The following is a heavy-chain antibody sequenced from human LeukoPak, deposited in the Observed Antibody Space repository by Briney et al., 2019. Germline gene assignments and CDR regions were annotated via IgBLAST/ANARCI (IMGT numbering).Heavy chain of an antibody. CDR1: GYTFTGYY. J-gene: IGHJ4*02. V-gene: IGHV1-2*02. CDR3: ARAKQWLVHHDY. CDR2: INPNSGGT. Sequence: GASVKVSCKASGYTFTGYYMHWVRQAPGQGLEWLGWINPNSGGTNYAQKFQGRVTMTRDTSISTAYMELSRLRSDDTAVYYCARAKQWLVHHDYWGQGTLVTVSS. D-gene: IGHD6-19*01.